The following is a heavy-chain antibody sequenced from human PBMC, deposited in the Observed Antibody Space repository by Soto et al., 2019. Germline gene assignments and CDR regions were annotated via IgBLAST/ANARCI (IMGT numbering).Heavy chain of an antibody. J-gene: IGHJ6*04. CDR3: ARLNYFQPCNGRDF. V-gene: IGHV5-10-1*01. CDR1: AYRFTSYW. CDR2: INPSDSYI. D-gene: IGHD1-7*01. Sequence: GDYLKISCNASAYRFTSYWFRWVRQMPGKGLEWMGRINPSDSYIDYSPSFQGHVTIAVDKSTTTAYLQWSSLKASDTAIYHCARLNYFQPCNGRDFWGRRNTV.